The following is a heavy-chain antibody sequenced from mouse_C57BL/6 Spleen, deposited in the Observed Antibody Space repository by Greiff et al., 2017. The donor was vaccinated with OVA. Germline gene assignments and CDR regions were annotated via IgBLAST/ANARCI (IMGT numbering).Heavy chain of an antibody. CDR2: INPSNGGT. J-gene: IGHJ2*01. CDR1: GYTFTSYW. D-gene: IGHD2-3*01. CDR3: ARPGGYYRYFDY. V-gene: IGHV1-53*01. Sequence: VQLQQSGTELVKPGASVKLSCKASGYTFTSYWMHWVKQRPGQGLEWIGNINPSNGGTNYNEKFKSKATLTVDKSSSTAYMQLSSLTSEDSAVYYCARPGGYYRYFDYWGQGTTLTVSS.